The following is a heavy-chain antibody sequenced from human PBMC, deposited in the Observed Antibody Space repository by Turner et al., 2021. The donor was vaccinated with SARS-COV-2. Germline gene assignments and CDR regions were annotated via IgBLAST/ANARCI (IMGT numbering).Heavy chain of an antibody. D-gene: IGHD6-19*01. CDR2: ISGSGGST. V-gene: IGHV3-23*01. Sequence: EVQLLESGGGLVQPGGSLRLSCEASGFTFSGYAMSWVRQAPGKGLEWVSAISGSGGSTYYADSVKGRFTISRDNSKNTLYLQMNSLRAEDTAVYYCAKPPGEQWLVLALVFDYWGQGTLVTVSS. J-gene: IGHJ4*02. CDR1: GFTFSGYA. CDR3: AKPPGEQWLVLALVFDY.